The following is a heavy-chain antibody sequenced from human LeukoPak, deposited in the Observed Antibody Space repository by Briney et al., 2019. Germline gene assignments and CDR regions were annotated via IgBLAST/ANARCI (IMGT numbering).Heavy chain of an antibody. Sequence: ASVKVSCKASGYSFTTYYLHWVRQAPGQGLEWMGIINPGGGSTTYAQKFHGRVSLTRDTSTSTVYMQMSGLISEDTAVYYCARSTAAGFGPGVDHWGQGTLVTVSS. J-gene: IGHJ4*02. CDR1: GYSFTTYY. CDR3: ARSTAAGFGPGVDH. V-gene: IGHV1-46*01. CDR2: INPGGGST. D-gene: IGHD3-16*01.